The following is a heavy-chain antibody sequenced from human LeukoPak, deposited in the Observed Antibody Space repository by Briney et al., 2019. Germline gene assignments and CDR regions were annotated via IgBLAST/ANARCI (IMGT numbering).Heavy chain of an antibody. Sequence: PGGSLRLSCAASGFTFSSCAMHWVRRAPGEGLEYVSAIRSNGGSTYYTNSVKGRFTISRDNSKNTLYLQMDSLRAEDMAVYYCARDSGRGHGLGGYYYYMDVWGKGTTVTVSS. J-gene: IGHJ6*03. CDR1: GFTFSSCA. V-gene: IGHV3-64*01. CDR2: IRSNGGST. D-gene: IGHD1-1*01. CDR3: ARDSGRGHGLGGYYYYMDV.